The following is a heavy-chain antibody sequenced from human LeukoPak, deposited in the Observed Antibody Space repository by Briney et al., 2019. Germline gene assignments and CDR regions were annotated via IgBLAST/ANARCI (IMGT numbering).Heavy chain of an antibody. V-gene: IGHV4-34*01. CDR1: GGSFSSYY. J-gene: IGHJ4*02. D-gene: IGHD3-10*01. CDR3: ATFGYYGSW. CDR2: INHSGST. Sequence: SETLSLTCAVYGGSFSSYYWSWIRRPPGKGLEWIGEINHSGSTNYSPSLKSRVTISVDTSKNQFSLKLSSVTAADTAVYYCATFGYYGSWWGQGTLVTVSS.